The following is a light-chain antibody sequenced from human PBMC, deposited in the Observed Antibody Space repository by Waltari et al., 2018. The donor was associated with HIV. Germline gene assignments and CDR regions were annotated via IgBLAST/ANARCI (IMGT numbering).Light chain of an antibody. CDR2: SND. CDR1: STTIGSNY. CDR3: AAWDDSLNGM. V-gene: IGLV1-44*01. J-gene: IGLJ2*01. Sequence: QSVVTHPLTVSGTPGRNATLPRSGRSTTIGSNYVIWYQQVPEAAPKLLIYSNDQRPSGVPDRFSGSKSGTSASLAISGLQSADEADYYCAAWDDSLNGMVGGGTKLTV.